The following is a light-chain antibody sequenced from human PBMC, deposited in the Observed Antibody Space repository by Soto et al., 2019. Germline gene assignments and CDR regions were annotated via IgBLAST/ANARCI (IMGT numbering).Light chain of an antibody. CDR3: SSYTSSSTVV. CDR2: DVS. Sequence: QSVLTQPASVSGSPGQSITISCTGTSSEVGGYNYVSWYQQHPGKAPKLMIYDVSNRPSGISNRFSGSKSGNTASLTISGLQAEDEADYYFSSYTSSSTVVFGGGTKLTVL. J-gene: IGLJ2*01. V-gene: IGLV2-14*01. CDR1: SSEVGGYNY.